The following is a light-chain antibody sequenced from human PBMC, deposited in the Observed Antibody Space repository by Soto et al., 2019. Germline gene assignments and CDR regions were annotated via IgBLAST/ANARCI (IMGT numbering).Light chain of an antibody. CDR1: QTIRNN. CDR3: QQYNSWPLT. V-gene: IGKV3-15*01. Sequence: EIVMTQSPATLSVSPGKRATLSCRSSQTIRNNLAWYQQKPGQAPRLLIYVASTRATDIPARFSGSGSGTDFTLTISSLQSEDFAFYYCQQYNSWPLTFGGGTNMEIK. J-gene: IGKJ4*01. CDR2: VAS.